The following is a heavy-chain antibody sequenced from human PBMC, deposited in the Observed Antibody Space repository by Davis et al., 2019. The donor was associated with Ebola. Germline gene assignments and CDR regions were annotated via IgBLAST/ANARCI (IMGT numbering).Heavy chain of an antibody. CDR1: GFTFSTCA. CDR3: ASYYDSSGYYFSNWYFDL. CDR2: ISGSGGST. V-gene: IGHV3-23*01. J-gene: IGHJ2*01. D-gene: IGHD3-22*01. Sequence: PGGSLRLSCEASGFTFSTCAMSWVRQPPGKGLEWVSAISGSGGSTHYADSVKGRFTISRDNSKNTLYLQMNSLRAEDTAVYYCASYYDSSGYYFSNWYFDLWGRGTLVTVSS.